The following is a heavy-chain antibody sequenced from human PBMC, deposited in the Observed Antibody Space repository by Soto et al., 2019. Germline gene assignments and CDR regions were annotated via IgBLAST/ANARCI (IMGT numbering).Heavy chain of an antibody. Sequence: QITLKESGPTLVKPTQTLTLTCTFSGFSLSSRGVGVGWIRQPPGKALEWLALIYWDDEKRYTPSLKSRLTITKDTSKNQVVLTMTNMDPVDTATYNCAHSPLWFGDSWAYAMDVWGQGTTVTVSS. D-gene: IGHD3-10*01. CDR3: AHSPLWFGDSWAYAMDV. V-gene: IGHV2-5*02. J-gene: IGHJ6*02. CDR2: IYWDDEK. CDR1: GFSLSSRGVG.